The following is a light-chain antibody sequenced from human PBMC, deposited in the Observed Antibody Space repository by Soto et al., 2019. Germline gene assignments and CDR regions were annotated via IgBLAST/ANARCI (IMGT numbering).Light chain of an antibody. V-gene: IGKV3-20*01. CDR1: QSVSSSY. CDR3: QQYGSSPGT. CDR2: GAS. J-gene: IGKJ1*01. Sequence: EIVLTQSPGTLSLSPGERATLSCRASQSVSSSYLAWYQQKPGQAPRLLIYGASSRATGIPARFSGSGYGTGFTLTISRLEPEDFAVYYCQQYGSSPGTCGQGTKVEIK.